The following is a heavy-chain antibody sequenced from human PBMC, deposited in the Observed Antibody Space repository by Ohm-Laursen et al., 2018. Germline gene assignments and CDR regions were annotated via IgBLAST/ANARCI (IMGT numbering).Heavy chain of an antibody. CDR1: GYIFTDYG. J-gene: IGHJ4*02. CDR3: AREIQLWAHFDY. CDR2: IGAYSGNT. Sequence: ASVKVSCKASGYIFTDYGIAWVRQAPGQGLEWMGWIGAYSGNTNYAQRFQGRVTMTTDTSTSTAYMELRSLRSDDTAVYYCAREIQLWAHFDYWGQGTLVTVSS. D-gene: IGHD5-18*01. V-gene: IGHV1-18*01.